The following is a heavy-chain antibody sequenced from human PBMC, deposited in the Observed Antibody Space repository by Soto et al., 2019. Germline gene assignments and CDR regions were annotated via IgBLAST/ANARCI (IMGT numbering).Heavy chain of an antibody. J-gene: IGHJ5*02. CDR1: GFSFSDYF. V-gene: IGHV1-46*01. Sequence: ASVKVSCKASGFSFSDYFMHWVRQAPGQGLEWMGIINPSGDSRNYAQKFQGRVTITRDTSTSTVYMDLSSLRYEDTAVYYCASDSRQTGGPTADSSWFQPWGQGTRVTSSS. D-gene: IGHD3-22*01. CDR2: INPSGDSR. CDR3: ASDSRQTGGPTADSSWFQP.